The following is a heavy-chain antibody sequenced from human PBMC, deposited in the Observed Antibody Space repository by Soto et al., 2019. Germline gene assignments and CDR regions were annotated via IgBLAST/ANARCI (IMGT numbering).Heavy chain of an antibody. Sequence: GGSLRLSCAASGFTFSDYGMSWVRQAPGKGLEWVSGVSGSGQSATGDRTYYADSVKGRFTISRDNSKNTLYLQMNSLRAEDSAVYYCAKDEKGVIADYFDCWGQGTLVTVSS. V-gene: IGHV3-23*01. J-gene: IGHJ4*02. CDR2: VSGSGQSATGDRT. CDR3: AKDEKGVIADYFDC. D-gene: IGHD2-21*01. CDR1: GFTFSDYG.